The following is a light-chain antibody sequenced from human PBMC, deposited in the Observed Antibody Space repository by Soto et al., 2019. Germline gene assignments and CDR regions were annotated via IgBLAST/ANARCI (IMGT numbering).Light chain of an antibody. CDR2: DAS. Sequence: DIQMTQSPSSLSASVGDRVTITCQASQDISNYLNWYQQKPGKAPKLLIYDASNLETGVPSRFSGSGSGTDFTFTISSLQPEDIETYYCQQYDHLPLTFGGGTKVEIK. CDR1: QDISNY. V-gene: IGKV1-33*01. J-gene: IGKJ4*01. CDR3: QQYDHLPLT.